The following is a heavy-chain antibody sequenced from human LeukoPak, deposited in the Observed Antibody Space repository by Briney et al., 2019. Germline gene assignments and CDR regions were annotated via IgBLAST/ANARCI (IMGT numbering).Heavy chain of an antibody. D-gene: IGHD6-19*01. J-gene: IGHJ5*02. CDR3: ARGVSSGWYGNWFDP. Sequence: SETLSLTCTVSGGSISSYYWSWIRQPAGKGLEWIGRICTSGSTNYNPSLKSRVTMSVDTSKNQFSLKLSPVTAADTAVYYCARGVSSGWYGNWFDPWGQGTLVTVSS. CDR2: ICTSGST. CDR1: GGSISSYY. V-gene: IGHV4-4*07.